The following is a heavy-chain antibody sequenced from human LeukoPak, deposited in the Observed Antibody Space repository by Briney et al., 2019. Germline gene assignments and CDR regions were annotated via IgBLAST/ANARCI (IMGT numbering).Heavy chain of an antibody. CDR1: GFTFSTHT. Sequence: GGSLRLSCAASGFTFSTHTMAWVRQAPGKGLEWVSYISGSTSVIYYADSVKGRFTISRDNAKNSLYLQMNSLRTEDTAIYYCARGLYYIDVWGNGTAVTVS. CDR3: ARGLYYIDV. V-gene: IGHV3-48*01. CDR2: ISGSTSVI. J-gene: IGHJ6*03.